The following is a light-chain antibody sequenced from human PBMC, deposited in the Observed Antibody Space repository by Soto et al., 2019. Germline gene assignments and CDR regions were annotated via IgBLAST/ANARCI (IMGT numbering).Light chain of an antibody. J-gene: IGKJ3*01. CDR1: ESLITKA. Sequence: EIVLTQSPGTLSLSPGETATVSCRATESLITKALAWYQQKPGQAPRLLIYGAFTRDAAIPDRFNGSGSGTDFALTISRLELEDSAVYYCQQDGVSLLTFGPGTKV. CDR3: QQDGVSLLT. V-gene: IGKV3-20*01. CDR2: GAF.